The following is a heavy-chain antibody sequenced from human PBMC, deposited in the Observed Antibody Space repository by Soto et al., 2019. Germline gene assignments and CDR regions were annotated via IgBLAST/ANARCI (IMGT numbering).Heavy chain of an antibody. J-gene: IGHJ4*02. CDR2: ISWNSGSI. V-gene: IGHV3-9*01. D-gene: IGHD2-21*01. CDR1: GFTFDDYA. CDR3: AKDSGGGSLDFFDY. Sequence: GGSLRLSCAASGFTFDDYAMHWVRQAPGKGLEWVSGISWNSGSIGYADSVKGRFTISRDNAKNSLYLQMNSLRAEDTALYYCAKDSGGGSLDFFDYWGQGTLVTVSS.